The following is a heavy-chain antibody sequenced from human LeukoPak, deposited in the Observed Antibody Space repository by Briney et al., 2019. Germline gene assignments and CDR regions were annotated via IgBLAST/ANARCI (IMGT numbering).Heavy chain of an antibody. Sequence: SETLSLTCAVHGESFSAYFWSWIRQVPGKGLEWSGEINHRGSSNYNPPLKSRATISVDTSKNHFSLSLSSVTAADTAVYYCATRSSTLAAARCFDDWGQGTVVTVSS. CDR3: ATRSSTLAAARCFDD. J-gene: IGHJ4*03. CDR1: GESFSAYF. CDR2: INHRGSS. D-gene: IGHD6-6*01. V-gene: IGHV4-34*01.